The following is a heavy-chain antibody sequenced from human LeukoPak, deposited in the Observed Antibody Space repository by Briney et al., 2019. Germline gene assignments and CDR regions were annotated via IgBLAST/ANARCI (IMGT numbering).Heavy chain of an antibody. V-gene: IGHV4-4*07. D-gene: IGHD2-8*01. CDR1: GDSMSDSY. Sequence: SETLPLTCTVSGDSMSDSYWSWIRQPAGKGLEWIGRIYASGSTNYNPSLKSRVTLSVDTPSNQFSLTLSSVTAADTAVYHCARDIRSHNGPGGYYYYYMDVWGKGTTVTVSS. CDR2: IYASGST. J-gene: IGHJ6*03. CDR3: ARDIRSHNGPGGYYYYYMDV.